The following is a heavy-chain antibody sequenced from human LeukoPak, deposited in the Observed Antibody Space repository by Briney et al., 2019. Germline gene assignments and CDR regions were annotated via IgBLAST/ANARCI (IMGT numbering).Heavy chain of an antibody. J-gene: IGHJ4*02. D-gene: IGHD3-16*02. CDR1: GYTFTSYD. CDR2: MNPNSGNT. V-gene: IGHV1-8*01. CDR3: ARFLGELSLPGDN. Sequence: APVKVSCKASGYTFTSYDINWVRQATGQGLEWMGWMNPNSGNTGYAQKFQGRVTMTRNTSISTTYMELSSLRSEDTAVYYCARFLGELSLPGDNWGQGTLVTVSS.